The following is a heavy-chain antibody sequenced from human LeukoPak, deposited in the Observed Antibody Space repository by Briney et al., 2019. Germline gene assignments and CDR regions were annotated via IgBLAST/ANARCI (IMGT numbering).Heavy chain of an antibody. J-gene: IGHJ3*02. D-gene: IGHD3-22*01. V-gene: IGHV4-34*01. CDR2: VNDSGST. Sequence: SETLSLTCAVYGRSFSDYYWSWIRQPSGKGLEWIGEVNDSGSTNNNPSLKSRVIMSVDTSKNQFSLKLSSVTAADTAVYYCASTKKGSGSSYAFDIWGQGTMVTVSS. CDR3: ASTKKGSGSSYAFDI. CDR1: GRSFSDYY.